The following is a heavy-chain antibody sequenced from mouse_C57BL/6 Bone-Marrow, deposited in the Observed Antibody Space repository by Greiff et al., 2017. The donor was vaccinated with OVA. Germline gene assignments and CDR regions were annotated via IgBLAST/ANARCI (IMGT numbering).Heavy chain of an antibody. J-gene: IGHJ3*01. V-gene: IGHV1-61*01. Sequence: VQLQQPGAELVRPGSSVKLSCKASGYTFTNYWMDWVKQRPGQGLEWIGNIYPSDSETLYNQKFKDKATFTVDKSSNTAYIQLSSLTSEDAAVYYCARFPPGGAYWGQGTLVTVSA. CDR1: GYTFTNYW. CDR3: ARFPPGGAY. D-gene: IGHD1-1*02. CDR2: IYPSDSET.